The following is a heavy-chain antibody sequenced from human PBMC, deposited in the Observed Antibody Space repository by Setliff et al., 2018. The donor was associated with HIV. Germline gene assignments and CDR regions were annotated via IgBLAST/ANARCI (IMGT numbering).Heavy chain of an antibody. Sequence: SETLSLTCTVSGGSISSSSYYWGWIRQPPGKGLEWIGSIYYSGSTYYNPSLKSRVTVSIDTSKNQFSLKLSSVTAADTGIYFCARGGAVTVLGIPSYYSFYGLDKWGQGTTVTVSS. CDR2: IYYSGST. CDR3: ARGGAVTVLGIPSYYSFYGLDK. J-gene: IGHJ6*02. CDR1: GGSISSSSYY. V-gene: IGHV4-39*07. D-gene: IGHD2-21*02.